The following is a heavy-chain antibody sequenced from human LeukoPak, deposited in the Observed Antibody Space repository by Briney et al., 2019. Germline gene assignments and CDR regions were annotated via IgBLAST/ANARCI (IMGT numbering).Heavy chain of an antibody. CDR1: GGSISSYY. J-gene: IGHJ6*03. V-gene: IGHV4-59*01. CDR3: ARARAYCGGDCYSIGYYYYYYMDV. D-gene: IGHD2-21*02. Sequence: PSETLSLTCTVSGGSISSYYWSWIRQPPGKGLEWIGYIYYSGSTNYNPSLKSRVTISVDTSKNQFSLKLSSVTAADTAVYYCARARAYCGGDCYSIGYYYYYYMDVWGKGTTVTVSS. CDR2: IYYSGST.